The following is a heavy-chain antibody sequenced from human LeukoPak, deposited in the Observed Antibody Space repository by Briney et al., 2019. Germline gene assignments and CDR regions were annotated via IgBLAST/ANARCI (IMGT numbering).Heavy chain of an antibody. CDR1: GFIFSSYG. J-gene: IGHJ4*02. D-gene: IGHD1-26*01. V-gene: IGHV3-30*02. CDR2: IRHDGSKK. CDR3: AKPPGWEPTRGYFDF. Sequence: GGSLRLSCAASGFIFSSYGMHWVRQAPGKGLEWVAFIRHDGSKKFYVDSVKGRFTISRDNSKNTLYLQMSSLRAEDTAIYYCAKPPGWEPTRGYFDFWGQGTLVTVSS.